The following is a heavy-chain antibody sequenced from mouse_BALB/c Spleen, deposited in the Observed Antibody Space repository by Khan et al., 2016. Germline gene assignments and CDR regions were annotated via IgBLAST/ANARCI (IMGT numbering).Heavy chain of an antibody. CDR2: IYPGDGDT. V-gene: IGHV1-80*01. CDR1: GYVFSSYW. Sequence: QVQLKQSGAELVRPGSSVKISCKASGYVFSSYWMNWVKQRPGQGLEWIGQIYPGDGDTSYNGKFKDKATLTADKSSITAYMQLSSLTSEDSAVXFCARTSSYGNFAYWGQGTLVTVSA. CDR3: ARTSSYGNFAY. J-gene: IGHJ3*01. D-gene: IGHD2-10*02.